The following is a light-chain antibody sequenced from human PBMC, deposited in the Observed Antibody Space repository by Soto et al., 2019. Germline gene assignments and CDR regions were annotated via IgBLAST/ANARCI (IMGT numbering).Light chain of an antibody. V-gene: IGKV3D-15*01. CDR3: QQRNVWPPIT. J-gene: IGKJ5*01. Sequence: EIVMTQSPDTLSVSPGEGATLSCRASQSVSSNLAWYQQKPGQAPRLLIYGASTRATDIPARFSGSGSGTDFTLTISSLEPEDFAVYYCQQRNVWPPITFGQGTRLEIK. CDR1: QSVSSN. CDR2: GAS.